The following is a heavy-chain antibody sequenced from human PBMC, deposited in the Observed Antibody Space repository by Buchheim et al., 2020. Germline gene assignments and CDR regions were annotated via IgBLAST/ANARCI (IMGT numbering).Heavy chain of an antibody. Sequence: QVQLVESGGGVVQPGRSLRLSRAASGFTFSSYAMHWVRQAPDKGLEWVAVMSYDGRYKYYADSVKGRFTISRDNSKNTLYLQMNSLRAEDTAVYYCARVMGTTASIDYWGQGTL. CDR1: GFTFSSYA. CDR2: MSYDGRYK. V-gene: IGHV3-30*04. CDR3: ARVMGTTASIDY. D-gene: IGHD2-8*01. J-gene: IGHJ4*02.